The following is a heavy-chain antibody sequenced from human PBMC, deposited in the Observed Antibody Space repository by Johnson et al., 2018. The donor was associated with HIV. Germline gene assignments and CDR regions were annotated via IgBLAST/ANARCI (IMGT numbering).Heavy chain of an antibody. CDR2: INWNGGNT. J-gene: IGHJ3*02. Sequence: VQLVESGGGVIRPGGSLRLSCAASGFTFADYGITWVRQAPGKGLEWVSGINWNGGNTGYVDSVKGRFTISRDNARNSLYLQMNSLRAEDTAVYYCARMVDSSSWTPDAFDIWGQGTMVTVSS. V-gene: IGHV3-20*04. CDR3: ARMVDSSSWTPDAFDI. D-gene: IGHD6-13*01. CDR1: GFTFADYG.